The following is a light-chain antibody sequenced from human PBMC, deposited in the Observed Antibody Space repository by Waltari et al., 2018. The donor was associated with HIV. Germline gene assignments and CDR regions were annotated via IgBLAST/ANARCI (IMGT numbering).Light chain of an antibody. J-gene: IGLJ3*02. Sequence: QSVLTQPPSASGNPGQKITISCSGNTYTIGSNYVYWYQQFPGLAPKLLIYTNDQRPSGVPDRFSGSTSGTSASLAITGLRSDDEADYYCAAWDDKLSAWVFGGGTKVTVL. V-gene: IGLV1-47*01. CDR1: TYTIGSNY. CDR2: TND. CDR3: AAWDDKLSAWV.